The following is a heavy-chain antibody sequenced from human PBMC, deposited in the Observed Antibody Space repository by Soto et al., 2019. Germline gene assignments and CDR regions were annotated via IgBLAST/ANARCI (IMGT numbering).Heavy chain of an antibody. J-gene: IGHJ4*02. CDR2: IIKDGSEK. V-gene: IGHV3-7*03. D-gene: IGHD3-10*01. CDR1: GFTFSSYW. CDR3: ARDWGGLGY. Sequence: HPXGSLQRSCPPSGFTFSSYWMTWVRQAPGKGLEWVANIIKDGSEKSYVDSVKGRFTISRDKAKNSLYLEMNSLRVEETAVYYCARDWGGLGYWGQGTLVTVSS.